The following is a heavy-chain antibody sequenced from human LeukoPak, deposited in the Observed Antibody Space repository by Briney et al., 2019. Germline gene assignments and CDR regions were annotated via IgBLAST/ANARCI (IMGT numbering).Heavy chain of an antibody. CDR2: ISGSSERT. CDR3: ARELMVRGVTRFDP. J-gene: IGHJ5*02. V-gene: IGHV3-23*01. D-gene: IGHD3-10*01. Sequence: PGGSLRLSCAASGFTFSSYAMSWVRQAPGKGLEWVSAISGSSERTYYEDSVKGRFTISRDNSKNTLYLQMNSLRAEDTAVYYCARELMVRGVTRFDPWGQGTLVTVSS. CDR1: GFTFSSYA.